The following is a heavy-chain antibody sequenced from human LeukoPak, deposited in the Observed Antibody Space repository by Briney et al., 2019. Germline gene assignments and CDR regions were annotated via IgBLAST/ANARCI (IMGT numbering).Heavy chain of an antibody. D-gene: IGHD6-19*01. V-gene: IGHV4-38-2*02. CDR2: IYHSGRT. J-gene: IGHJ4*02. Sequence: SETLSLTCTVSGYSISSGYYWGWIRQPPGKGLEWIGSIYHSGRTFYNPSLKSRVTISVDTSKNQFSLKLSSVTAADTAVYYCASQRYSSGWYGLVDYWGQGTLVTVSS. CDR1: GYSISSGYY. CDR3: ASQRYSSGWYGLVDY.